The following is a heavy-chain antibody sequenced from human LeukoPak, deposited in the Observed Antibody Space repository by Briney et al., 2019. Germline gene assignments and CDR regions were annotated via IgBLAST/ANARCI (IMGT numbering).Heavy chain of an antibody. CDR3: ARPRGSSPDKYHFDD. D-gene: IGHD1-26*01. CDR1: GFTFSSYA. CDR2: ISGSGDRT. V-gene: IGHV3-23*01. J-gene: IGHJ4*02. Sequence: GGSLRLSCAASGFTFSSYAMSWVRQAPGKGLEWVSTISGSGDRTYYADSVKGRFTISRDNSKNTLSLQMNSLRAEDTAVYYCARPRGSSPDKYHFDDWGQGTLVTVSS.